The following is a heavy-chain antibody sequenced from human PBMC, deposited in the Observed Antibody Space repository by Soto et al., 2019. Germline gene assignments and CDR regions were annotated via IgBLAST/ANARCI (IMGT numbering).Heavy chain of an antibody. CDR1: GGSISSYY. J-gene: IGHJ5*02. D-gene: IGHD6-13*01. Sequence: SDTLSLTCTVSGGSISSYYWSWIRQPPGKGLEWIGYIYYSGSTNYNPSLKSRVTISVDTSKNQFSLKLSSVTAADTAVYYCARGLAAAGTGSWFDPWGQGTLVTVSS. CDR3: ARGLAAAGTGSWFDP. CDR2: IYYSGST. V-gene: IGHV4-59*07.